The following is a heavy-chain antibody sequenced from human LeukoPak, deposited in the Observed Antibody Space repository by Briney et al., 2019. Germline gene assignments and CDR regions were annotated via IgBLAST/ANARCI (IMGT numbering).Heavy chain of an antibody. D-gene: IGHD3-22*01. V-gene: IGHV4-59*08. Sequence: SETLSLTCTVSGGSISSYYWSWIRQPPGKGLEWIGYIYYSGSTNYNPSLKSRVTISVDTSKNQFSLKLSSVTAADTAVYYCARGSSGYYSSYYFDYWGQGTLVTVSS. CDR3: ARGSSGYYSSYYFDY. CDR2: IYYSGST. J-gene: IGHJ4*02. CDR1: GGSISSYY.